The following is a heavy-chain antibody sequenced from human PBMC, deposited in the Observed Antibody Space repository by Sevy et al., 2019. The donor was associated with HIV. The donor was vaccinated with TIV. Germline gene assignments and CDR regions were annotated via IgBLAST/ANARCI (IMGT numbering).Heavy chain of an antibody. CDR2: IIPRPGIS. Sequence: ASVKVSCTASGGTLSNYGMNWVRQAPGQGLEWMGGIIPRPGISSSVHKFRDRVTITTDVSTNTLYMEVRRLTSEDTAVYFCAGVRPCGGDCYFFDSWGQGSLVTVSS. CDR3: AGVRPCGGDCYFFDS. D-gene: IGHD2-21*02. CDR1: GGTLSNYG. J-gene: IGHJ4*02. V-gene: IGHV1-69*10.